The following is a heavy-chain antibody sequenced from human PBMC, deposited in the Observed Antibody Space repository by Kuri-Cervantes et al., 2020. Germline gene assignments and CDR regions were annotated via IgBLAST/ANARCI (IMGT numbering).Heavy chain of an antibody. Sequence: GSLRLSCAVYGGSFSGYYWSWIRQPPGKGLEWIGEINHSGSTNYNPSLKSRVTISVDTSKNQFSLKLSSVTAADTAVYYCARDLGRYDSGSASPDPFDIWGQGTMVTVSS. CDR2: INHSGST. CDR3: ARDLGRYDSGSASPDPFDI. J-gene: IGHJ3*02. D-gene: IGHD3-10*01. V-gene: IGHV4-34*01. CDR1: GGSFSGYY.